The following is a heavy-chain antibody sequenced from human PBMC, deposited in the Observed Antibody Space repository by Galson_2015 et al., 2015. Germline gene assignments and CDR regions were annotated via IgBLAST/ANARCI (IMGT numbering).Heavy chain of an antibody. CDR2: IYPGDSDT. Sequence: QSGAEVKKPGESLKISCKGSGYSFTSYWIGWVRQMPGKGLEWTGIIYPGDSDTRYSPSFQGQVTISADKSISTAYLQWSSLKASDDATLHCARHVCAHDTNSPSPVDYWGQPSRLTVSS. J-gene: IGHJ4*02. V-gene: IGHV5-51*01. CDR1: GYSFTSYW. CDR3: ARHVCAHDTNSPSPVDY. D-gene: IGHD4-23*01.